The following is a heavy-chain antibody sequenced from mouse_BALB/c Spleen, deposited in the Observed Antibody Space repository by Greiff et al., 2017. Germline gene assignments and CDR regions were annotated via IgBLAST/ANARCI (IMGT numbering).Heavy chain of an antibody. CDR1: GYTFTSYW. Sequence: DLVKPGASVKLSCKASGYTFTSYWINWIKQRPGQGLEWIGRIAPGSGSTYYNEMFKGKATLTVDTSSSTAYIQLSSLSSEDSAVYFCARDGYDYWGQGTTLTVSS. CDR3: ARDGYDY. V-gene: IGHV1S41*01. CDR2: IAPGSGST. J-gene: IGHJ2*01. D-gene: IGHD2-3*01.